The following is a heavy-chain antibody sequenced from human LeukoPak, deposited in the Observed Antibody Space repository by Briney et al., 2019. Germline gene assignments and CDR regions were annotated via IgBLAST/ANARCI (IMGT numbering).Heavy chain of an antibody. D-gene: IGHD3-3*01. CDR2: ISAYNGNT. J-gene: IGHJ4*02. V-gene: IGHV1-18*01. CDR3: ARDHADYDFWSGPPHY. CDR1: GYTFTSYG. Sequence: GASVKVSCKASGYTFTSYGISWVRQAPGQGLEWMGWISAYNGNTNYAQKLQGRVTMTTDTSTSTAYMELRSLRSDDTAVYYCARDHADYDFWSGPPHYWGQGTLVTVSS.